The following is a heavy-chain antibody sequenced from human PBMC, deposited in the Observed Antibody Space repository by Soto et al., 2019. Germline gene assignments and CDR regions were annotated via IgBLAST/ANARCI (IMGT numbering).Heavy chain of an antibody. CDR1: GFTFSSYA. D-gene: IGHD6-6*01. J-gene: IGHJ4*02. CDR2: ISGSDDST. Sequence: EVQLLESGGGLVQPGESLRLSCAASGFTFSSYAMSWVRQAPGKGLEGVSVISGSDDSTYYADSVKGRFTISRNKSKNTLYLQMNSLRAEDTAVCDCAKRGSASTFDYWGQGTLVTVSS. CDR3: AKRGSASTFDY. V-gene: IGHV3-23*01.